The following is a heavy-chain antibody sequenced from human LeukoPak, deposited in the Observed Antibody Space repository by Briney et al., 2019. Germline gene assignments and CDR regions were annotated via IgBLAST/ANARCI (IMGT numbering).Heavy chain of an antibody. CDR3: AKDRSTGTPYYFDY. V-gene: IGHV3-23*01. D-gene: IGHD1-1*01. Sequence: GGSLRLSCAASGFTFSSYAMSWVRQAPGKGLEWVSGISGSGGSTYYADSVKGRFTISRDNSKNTLYPQMDSLRAEDTAVYYCAKDRSTGTPYYFDYWGAGTLVTVSS. CDR2: ISGSGGST. CDR1: GFTFSSYA. J-gene: IGHJ4*02.